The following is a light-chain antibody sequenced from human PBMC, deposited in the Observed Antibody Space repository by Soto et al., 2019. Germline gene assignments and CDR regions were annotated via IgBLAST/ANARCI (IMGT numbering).Light chain of an antibody. CDR1: QSINKY. J-gene: IGKJ2*01. CDR3: QQSYSTPPYT. Sequence: DIPMTQSPSSLSAFVGDRVTITCRASQSINKYLNWYQQKPGKAPKLLIYAASSLQSGVPSRFSGRGSGTDFSLTISSLQPEALATYFCQQSYSTPPYTFGQGTKLEIK. CDR2: AAS. V-gene: IGKV1-39*01.